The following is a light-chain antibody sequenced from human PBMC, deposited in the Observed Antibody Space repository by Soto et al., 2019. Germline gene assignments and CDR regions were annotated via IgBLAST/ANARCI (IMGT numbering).Light chain of an antibody. V-gene: IGKV3-20*01. Sequence: EIVLTQSPGTMSLSPGERVTLSCRASQTVTRSYLAWYQQKPGQAPRLLIYGASIRATGIPDRFSGSGSGTDFTLTISRLEPEDFAVYYCQQYGTSPRTFCQGTKVDIK. CDR3: QQYGTSPRT. CDR1: QTVTRSY. CDR2: GAS. J-gene: IGKJ1*01.